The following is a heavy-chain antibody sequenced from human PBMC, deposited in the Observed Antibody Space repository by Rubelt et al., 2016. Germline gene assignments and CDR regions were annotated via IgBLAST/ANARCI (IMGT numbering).Heavy chain of an antibody. D-gene: IGHD3-3*01. V-gene: IGHV4-39*02. CDR3: ARDTYYDFWSGYRGGRYFDY. Sequence: GSIYYSGSTYYNPSLKSRVTISVDTSKNQFSLKLSSVTAADTAVYYCARDTYYDFWSGYRGGRYFDYWGQGTLVTVSS. J-gene: IGHJ4*02. CDR2: IYYSGST.